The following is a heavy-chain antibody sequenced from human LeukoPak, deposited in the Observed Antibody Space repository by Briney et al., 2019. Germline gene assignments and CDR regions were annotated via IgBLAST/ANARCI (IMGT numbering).Heavy chain of an antibody. Sequence: QPGGSLRLSCAASEFTFSSYWMNWVRQAPGKGLEWVASIKQDGSEKYYVDSVKGRFTISRDNAEDSLYLQMNSLRAEDTAVYFWARDAPHGEEVPAVRGIFYYYFGRWGWGKGTTV. V-gene: IGHV3-7*01. CDR3: ARDAPHGEEVPAVRGIFYYYFGRWG. J-gene: IGHJ6*04. D-gene: IGHD2-2*01. CDR2: IKQDGSEK. CDR1: EFTFSSYW.